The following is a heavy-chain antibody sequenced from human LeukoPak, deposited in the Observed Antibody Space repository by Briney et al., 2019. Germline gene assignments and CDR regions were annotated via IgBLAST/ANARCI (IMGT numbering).Heavy chain of an antibody. CDR3: ARLSSTLYYSMDV. Sequence: SETLSLTCAVSGGSISSYYWTWIRQPPGKGLEWVGYIQNSAIYRAKIKSSPSLQSRVSLSIDTSKNQVSLAVNSVTAADTAVYYCARLSSTLYYSMDVWGPGTAVTVSS. J-gene: IGHJ6*02. CDR2: IQNSAIYRAKI. V-gene: IGHV4-59*08. CDR1: GGSISSYY. D-gene: IGHD6-6*01.